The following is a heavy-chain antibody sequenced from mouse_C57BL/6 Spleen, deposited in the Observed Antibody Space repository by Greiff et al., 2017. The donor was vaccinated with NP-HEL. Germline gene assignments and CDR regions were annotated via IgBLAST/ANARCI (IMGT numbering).Heavy chain of an antibody. CDR1: GYTFTDYY. CDR2: INPNNGGT. D-gene: IGHD2-4*01. Sequence: EVQLQQSGPELVKPGASVKISCKASGYTFTDYYMNWVKQSHGKSLEWIGDINPNNGGTSYNQKFKGKATLTVDKSSSTAYMELRSLTSEDSAVYYCARQEGDYDYDSYYAMDYWGQGTSVTVSS. J-gene: IGHJ4*01. CDR3: ARQEGDYDYDSYYAMDY. V-gene: IGHV1-26*01.